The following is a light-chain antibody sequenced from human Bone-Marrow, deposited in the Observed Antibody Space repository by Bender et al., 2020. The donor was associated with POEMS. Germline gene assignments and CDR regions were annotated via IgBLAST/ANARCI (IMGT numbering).Light chain of an antibody. CDR3: VAWDDTLNGWV. CDR1: NIGFKS. V-gene: IGLV3-21*02. Sequence: SYVLTQPPSVSVAPGQPARITCGGDNIGFKSVHWYHQKPGQAPVLVVYDDSDWPSGIPERFSGSMSGTSASLAISGLHSEDEADYYCVAWDDTLNGWVFGGGTKLTVL. CDR2: DDS. J-gene: IGLJ2*01.